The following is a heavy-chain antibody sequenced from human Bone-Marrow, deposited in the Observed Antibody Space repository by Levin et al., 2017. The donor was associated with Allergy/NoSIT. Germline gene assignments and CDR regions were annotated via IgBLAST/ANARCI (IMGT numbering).Heavy chain of an antibody. Sequence: GESLKISCAASGFTFSSFAMSWVRQAPGRGLEWVSSIIGSGGATYYADSVKRRFTISRDNSRETPYSQMNSLRADDTAIYYCAKEPHTSSWPHDWFDPWGQGTLVTVSS. CDR2: IIGSGGAT. CDR3: AKEPHTSSWPHDWFDP. V-gene: IGHV3-23*01. D-gene: IGHD6-13*01. J-gene: IGHJ5*02. CDR1: GFTFSSFA.